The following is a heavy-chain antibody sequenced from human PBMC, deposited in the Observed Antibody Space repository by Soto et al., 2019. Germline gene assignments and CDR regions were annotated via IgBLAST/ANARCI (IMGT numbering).Heavy chain of an antibody. CDR3: AKDESDEYYYGMDV. V-gene: IGHV3-30*18. CDR2: ISYDGSNK. CDR1: GFTFSSYG. Sequence: QVQLVESGGGVVQPGRSLRLSCAASGFTFSSYGMHWVRQAPGKGLEWVAVISYDGSNKYYADSVKGRFTISRDNSKNTLYLQMNSLRAEDTAVYYCAKDESDEYYYGMDVWGQGTTVTVSS. J-gene: IGHJ6*02.